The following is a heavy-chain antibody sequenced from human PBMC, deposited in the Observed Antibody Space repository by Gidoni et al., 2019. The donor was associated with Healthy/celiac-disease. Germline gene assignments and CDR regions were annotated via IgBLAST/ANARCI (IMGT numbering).Heavy chain of an antibody. CDR3: ARDACRYDILTGYYRGLDSWFDP. CDR1: GGSISSGGYY. J-gene: IGHJ5*02. Sequence: QVQLQESGPGLVKPSQTLSLTCTVSGGSISSGGYYWSWLRQHPGKGLEWIGYIYYSGSTYYNPSLKSRVTISVDTSKNQFSLKLSSVTAADTAVYYCARDACRYDILTGYYRGLDSWFDPWGQGTLVTVSS. CDR2: IYYSGST. V-gene: IGHV4-31*03. D-gene: IGHD3-9*01.